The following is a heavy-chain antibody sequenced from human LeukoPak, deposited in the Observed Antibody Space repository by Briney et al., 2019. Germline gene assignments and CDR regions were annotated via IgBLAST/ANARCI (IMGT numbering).Heavy chain of an antibody. CDR3: ARRVRGYGGTLFDY. Sequence: PSETLSLTCAVYGGSFSGYYWSWIRQPPGKGLGGFGYIYYSGSTNYNPSLKSRVTISVDTSKNQFSLKLSSVTAADTAVYYCARRVRGYGGTLFDYWGQGTLVTVSS. J-gene: IGHJ4*02. CDR1: GGSFSGYY. V-gene: IGHV4-59*08. D-gene: IGHD4-23*01. CDR2: IYYSGST.